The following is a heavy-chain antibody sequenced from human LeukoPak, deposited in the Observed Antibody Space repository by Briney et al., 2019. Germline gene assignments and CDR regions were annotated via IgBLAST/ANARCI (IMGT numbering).Heavy chain of an antibody. CDR3: ARGRGKAGPTAMAPRYYYYGMDV. CDR1: GGSFSGYY. Sequence: PSETLSLTCAVYGGSFSGYYWSWIRQPPGKGLEWIGEINHSGSTNYNPSLKSRVTISVDTSKNQFSLKLSSVTAADTAVYYCARGRGKAGPTAMAPRYYYYGMDVWGKGTTVTVSS. V-gene: IGHV4-34*01. D-gene: IGHD5-18*01. J-gene: IGHJ6*04. CDR2: INHSGST.